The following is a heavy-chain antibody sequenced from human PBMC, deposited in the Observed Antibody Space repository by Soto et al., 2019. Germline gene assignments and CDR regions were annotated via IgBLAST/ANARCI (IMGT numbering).Heavy chain of an antibody. CDR1: GFTLSGYA. D-gene: IGHD6-6*01. CDR3: ARGARPDFYYMVV. Sequence: EVQLAESGGGLAQPGGSLRLSCAASGFTLSGYAMDWVRQAPGKGLEYVSGISSNGVGTYYANSVQGRFTISRDNSKNAGDLQVGSLTPEAMVVFYFARGARPDFYYMVVG. CDR2: ISSNGVGT. J-gene: IGHJ6*03. V-gene: IGHV3-64*01.